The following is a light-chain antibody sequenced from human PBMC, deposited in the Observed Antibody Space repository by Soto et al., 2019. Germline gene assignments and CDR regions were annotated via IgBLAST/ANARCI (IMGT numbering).Light chain of an antibody. V-gene: IGKV1-39*01. CDR2: AAS. CDR1: QSISSY. Sequence: DIQMTQSPSSLSASVGDRVSITCRASQSISSYLNWYQQKPGKAPELLIYAASSLQSGVPSRFSGSGSGTDFTLTISSLQPEAVATYYCQHSYSTPLTFGGGTKVEIK. J-gene: IGKJ4*01. CDR3: QHSYSTPLT.